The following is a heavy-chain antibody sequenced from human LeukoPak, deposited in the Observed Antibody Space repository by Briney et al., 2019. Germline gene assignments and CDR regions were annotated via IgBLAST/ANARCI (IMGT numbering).Heavy chain of an antibody. Sequence: GGSLRLSCAASGFTFSDYYMSWIRQAPGKGLEWVSYISSSGSTIYYADSVKGRFTISRDNAKNSLYLQMNSLRAEDTAVYYRAKHDYGGNLFDYWGQGTLVTVSS. D-gene: IGHD4-23*01. CDR3: AKHDYGGNLFDY. V-gene: IGHV3-11*01. J-gene: IGHJ4*02. CDR2: ISSSGSTI. CDR1: GFTFSDYY.